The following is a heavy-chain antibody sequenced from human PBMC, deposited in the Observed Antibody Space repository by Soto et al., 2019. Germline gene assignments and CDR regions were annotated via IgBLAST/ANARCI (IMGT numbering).Heavy chain of an antibody. Sequence: QVQLVESGGGVVQTGRSLRLSCAASGFTFRTYAMHWVRQAPGKGLQCVAFISYDGLKKYYTDSVKGRFSISRDNSKNTLSIQMNNLSPEETAVYYCAKDSDFGGYGNIDYWGQGTLVNVPS. D-gene: IGHD3-16*01. J-gene: IGHJ4*02. CDR3: AKDSDFGGYGNIDY. V-gene: IGHV3-30*18. CDR1: GFTFRTYA. CDR2: ISYDGLKK.